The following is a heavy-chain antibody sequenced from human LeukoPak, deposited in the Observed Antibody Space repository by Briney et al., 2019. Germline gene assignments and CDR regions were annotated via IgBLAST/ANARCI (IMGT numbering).Heavy chain of an antibody. V-gene: IGHV3-21*01. CDR1: GFTFTDAW. Sequence: GGSLRLSCAASGFTFTDAWMGWVRQAPGKGLEWVSSISSSSSYIYYADSVKGRFTISRDNAKNSLYLQMNSLRAEDTAVYYCARVNTYYYGSGAIDYWGQGTLVTVSS. CDR3: ARVNTYYYGSGAIDY. J-gene: IGHJ4*02. CDR2: ISSSSSYI. D-gene: IGHD3-10*01.